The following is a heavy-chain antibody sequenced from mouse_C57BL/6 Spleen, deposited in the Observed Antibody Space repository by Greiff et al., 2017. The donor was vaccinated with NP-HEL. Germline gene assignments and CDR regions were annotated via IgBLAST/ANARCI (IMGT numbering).Heavy chain of an antibody. CDR3: ASSYGNWFAY. J-gene: IGHJ3*01. CDR1: GYAFSSYW. V-gene: IGHV1-80*01. D-gene: IGHD2-1*01. CDR2: IYPGDGDT. Sequence: QVHVKQSGAELVKPGASVKISCKASGYAFSSYWMNWVKQRPGKGLEWIGQIYPGDGDTNYNGKFKGKATLTADKSSSTAYMQLSSLTSEDSAVYFCASSYGNWFAYWGQGTLVTVSA.